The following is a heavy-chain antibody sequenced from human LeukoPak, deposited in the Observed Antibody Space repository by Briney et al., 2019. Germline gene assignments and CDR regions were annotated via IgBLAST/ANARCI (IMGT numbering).Heavy chain of an antibody. V-gene: IGHV4-31*03. Sequence: SQTLSLTCTVSGGSISSCGYYWSWIRQHPGKGLEWIGYTYDSGSTYYNPSLKSRVTISVDTSRSQFSLKLSSVTAADTAVYYCARGNIGISWGQGTLVTVSS. J-gene: IGHJ5*02. CDR1: GGSISSCGYY. CDR3: ARGNIGIS. CDR2: TYDSGST. D-gene: IGHD3-10*01.